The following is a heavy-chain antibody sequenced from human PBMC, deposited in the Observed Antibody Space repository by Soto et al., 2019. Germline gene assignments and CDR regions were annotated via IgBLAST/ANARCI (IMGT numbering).Heavy chain of an antibody. J-gene: IGHJ3*02. V-gene: IGHV3-23*01. D-gene: IGHD2-8*02. CDR2: ILVDGRT. CDR1: GFICSSYD. Sequence: SLRLSCAASGFICSSYDMSWVRQAPGKGLEWVSTILVDGRTFYVDSVKGRFTISRDSSQNTVYLQMNSLTAGDTALYYCAKATATGGGAFDICGQGTMVTVSS. CDR3: AKATATGGGAFDI.